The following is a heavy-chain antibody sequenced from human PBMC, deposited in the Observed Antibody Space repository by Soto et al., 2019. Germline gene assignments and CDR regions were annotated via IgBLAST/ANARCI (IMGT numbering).Heavy chain of an antibody. V-gene: IGHV3-33*01. CDR2: IWYDGSNK. J-gene: IGHJ4*02. D-gene: IGHD3-10*01. CDR3: ARAAVSAQPPY. Sequence: PGGSLRLSCAASGFTFSSYGMHWVRQAPGKGLEWVAVIWYDGSNKYYADSVKGRFTISRDNSKNTLYLQMNSLRAEDTAVYYCARAAVSAQPPYWGQGTLVTVSS. CDR1: GFTFSSYG.